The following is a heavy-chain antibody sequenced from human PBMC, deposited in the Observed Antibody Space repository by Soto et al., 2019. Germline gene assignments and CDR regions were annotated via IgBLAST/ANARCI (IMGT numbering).Heavy chain of an antibody. Sequence: EVQLLESGGGLVQPGGSLRLSCAASGFTFSSYAMSWVRQAPGKGLEWVSAISGSGGSTYYADSVKGRFTISRDNSKNTLYLQMNSLRAEDTAVYYCANTLRMSSGDADAFDIWGQGTMVTVSS. CDR3: ANTLRMSSGDADAFDI. CDR1: GFTFSSYA. V-gene: IGHV3-23*01. J-gene: IGHJ3*02. CDR2: ISGSGGST. D-gene: IGHD3-22*01.